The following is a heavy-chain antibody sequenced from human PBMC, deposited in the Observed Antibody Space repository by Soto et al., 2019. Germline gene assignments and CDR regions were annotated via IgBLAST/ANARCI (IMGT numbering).Heavy chain of an antibody. CDR1: GFPFSSYV. J-gene: IGHJ4*02. CDR3: AKDSNKYSTSLRGRYFDY. Sequence: EVQLLEYGGGLGQRGGSLRLSCAASGFPFSSYVMSWVRQAPGKGLAWGSGISGGGSKTFYADSVKGLFTISRDNSKNTPLFQMNSLGAEDTAAYYCAKDSNKYSTSLRGRYFDYWGQGIGVTVSS. D-gene: IGHD4-4*01. V-gene: IGHV3-23*01. CDR2: ISGGGSKT.